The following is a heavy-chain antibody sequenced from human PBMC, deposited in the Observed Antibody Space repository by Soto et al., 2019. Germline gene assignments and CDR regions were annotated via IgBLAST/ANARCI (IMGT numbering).Heavy chain of an antibody. CDR2: IIPILGIA. CDR3: ARDSGITMVRGDY. J-gene: IGHJ4*02. D-gene: IGHD3-10*01. Sequence: QVQLVQSGAEVKKPGSSVKVSCKASGGTFSSYTISWVRQAPGQGLEWMGRIIPILGIANYAQKFQGRVTITADKSTSTAYMELSSLRSEDTAVYYCARDSGITMVRGDYWGQGTLVTVSS. V-gene: IGHV1-69*08. CDR1: GGTFSSYT.